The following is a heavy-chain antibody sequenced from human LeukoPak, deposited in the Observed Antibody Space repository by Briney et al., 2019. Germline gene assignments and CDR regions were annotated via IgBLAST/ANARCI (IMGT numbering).Heavy chain of an antibody. V-gene: IGHV5-51*01. Sequence: GESLTISCKGSGYSFTSYWIGWVRQMPGKVLEWKGIIYPGDSDTRYSPSFQGQVTISADKSISTAYLQWSSLKASDTAMYYCARVRLRFLEWLPFDPWGQGTLVTVSS. CDR3: ARVRLRFLEWLPFDP. D-gene: IGHD3-3*01. CDR1: GYSFTSYW. CDR2: IYPGDSDT. J-gene: IGHJ5*02.